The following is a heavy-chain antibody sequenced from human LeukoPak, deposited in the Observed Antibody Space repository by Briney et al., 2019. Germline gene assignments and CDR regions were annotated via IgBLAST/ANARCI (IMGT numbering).Heavy chain of an antibody. J-gene: IGHJ4*02. CDR3: ARFPGPLRLLWFGE. V-gene: IGHV1-69*01. CDR1: GGTFSSYA. D-gene: IGHD3-10*01. Sequence: SVKVSRKASGGTFSSYAISWVRQAPGQGLEWMGGIIPIFGTANYAQKFQGRVTITADESTSTAYMELSSLRSEDTAVYYCARFPGPLRLLWFGEWGQGTLVTVSS. CDR2: IIPIFGTA.